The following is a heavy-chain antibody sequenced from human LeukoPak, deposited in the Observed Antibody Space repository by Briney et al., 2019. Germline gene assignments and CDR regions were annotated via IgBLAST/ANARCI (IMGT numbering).Heavy chain of an antibody. Sequence: GGSLRLSCVASGFTFSSHWMTWARQAPGKGLEWVGNINPEGSDKFYVDSVKGRFTMSRDNARNSLYLQLGSLRAEDTAVYYCARLKGSTSVFDYWGQGTLVTV. J-gene: IGHJ4*02. D-gene: IGHD2-2*01. V-gene: IGHV3-7*03. CDR1: GFTFSSHW. CDR3: ARLKGSTSVFDY. CDR2: INPEGSDK.